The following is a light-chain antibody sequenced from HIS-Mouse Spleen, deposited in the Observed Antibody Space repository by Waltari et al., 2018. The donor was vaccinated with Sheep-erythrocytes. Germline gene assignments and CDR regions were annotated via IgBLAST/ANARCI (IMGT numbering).Light chain of an antibody. CDR3: MQALQTPLT. J-gene: IGKJ4*01. CDR1: QSLLHSNGYNY. V-gene: IGKV2-28*01. Sequence: DIVMTQSPLSLPVTPGEPASISRRSSQSLLHSNGYNYLDWYLQKPGQSPQLLIYLGCNRASGVPDRFSGSGSGTDFTLKISRVEAEDVGVYYCMQALQTPLTFGGGTK. CDR2: LGC.